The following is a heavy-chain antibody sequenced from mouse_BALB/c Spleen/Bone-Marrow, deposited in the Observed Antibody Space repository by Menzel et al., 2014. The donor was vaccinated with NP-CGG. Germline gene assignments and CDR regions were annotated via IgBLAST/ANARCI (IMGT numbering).Heavy chain of an antibody. CDR1: GFTFSDYA. J-gene: IGHJ2*01. D-gene: IGHD2-5*01. CDR2: IINGGNYT. CDR3: SRNSNCYCDF. Sequence: EVKVVESGGALVKPGGSLKLSCAVSGFTFSDYAMSWVRQSPEKRLVWVAEIINGGNYTYYPDTVTVRFTVSGDNAKNTLCLEMSSLRSEDTAMYYCSRNSNCYCDFWGQGTPLTVSS. V-gene: IGHV5-9-4*01.